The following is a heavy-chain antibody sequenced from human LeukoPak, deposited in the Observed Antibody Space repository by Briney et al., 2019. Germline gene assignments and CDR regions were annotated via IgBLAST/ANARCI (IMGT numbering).Heavy chain of an antibody. CDR3: ASSGPYCSGGSCYNY. J-gene: IGHJ4*02. V-gene: IGHV1-8*01. Sequence: GASVKVSCKASGYTFTSYDINWVRQATGQGLEWMGWMNPNSGNTGYAQKFQGRVTMTRNTSISTAYMELSSLRSEDTAVYYCASSGPYCSGGSCYNYWGQGTLVTVSS. CDR1: GYTFTSYD. D-gene: IGHD2-15*01. CDR2: MNPNSGNT.